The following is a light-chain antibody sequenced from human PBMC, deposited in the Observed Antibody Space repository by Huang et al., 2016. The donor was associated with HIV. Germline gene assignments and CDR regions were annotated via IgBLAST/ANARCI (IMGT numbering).Light chain of an antibody. J-gene: IGKJ1*01. CDR1: QGISNS. CDR2: AAS. Sequence: DIQMTQSPSSLSASVGDRVTITCRASQGISNSLAWYQQKPGKAPKLLLYAASRMQSGVPSRFSGSGSGTDYTLTISSLQPEDVATYYCQQYYSTSWTFGQGTKVEIK. CDR3: QQYYSTSWT. V-gene: IGKV1-NL1*01.